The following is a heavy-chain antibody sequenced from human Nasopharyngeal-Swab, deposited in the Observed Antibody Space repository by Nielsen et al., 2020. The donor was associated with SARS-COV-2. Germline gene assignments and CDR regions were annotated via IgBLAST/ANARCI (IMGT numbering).Heavy chain of an antibody. CDR1: GGSFSGYY. D-gene: IGHD3-3*01. Sequence: SETLSLTCAVYGGSFSGYYWSWIRQPPGKGLEWIGEINHSGSTNYNPSLKSRATISVDTSKNQFSLKLSSVTAADTAVYYCARGLRFLEWLFDYWGQGTLVTVSS. CDR2: INHSGST. J-gene: IGHJ4*02. CDR3: ARGLRFLEWLFDY. V-gene: IGHV4-34*01.